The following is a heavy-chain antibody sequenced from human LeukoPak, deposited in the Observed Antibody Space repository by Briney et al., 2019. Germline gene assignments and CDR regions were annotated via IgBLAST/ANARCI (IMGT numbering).Heavy chain of an antibody. J-gene: IGHJ5*02. V-gene: IGHV1-69*05. Sequence: ASVKVSCKASGGTFSSYAISWVRQAPGQGLEWVGGIIPIFGTANYAQKFRGRVTITTDESTSTAYMELSSLRSEDTAVYDCVSDGGGNCFDPWGQGTLVTVSS. CDR3: VSDGGGNCFDP. D-gene: IGHD3-16*02. CDR1: GGTFSSYA. CDR2: IIPIFGTA.